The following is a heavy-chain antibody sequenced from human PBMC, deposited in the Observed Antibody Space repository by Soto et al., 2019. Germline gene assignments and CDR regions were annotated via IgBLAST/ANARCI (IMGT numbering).Heavy chain of an antibody. V-gene: IGHV3-30-3*01. D-gene: IGHD3-22*01. J-gene: IGHJ4*02. Sequence: QVQLVESGGGVVQPGRSLRLSCAASGFTFSSYAMHWVRQALGKGLEWVAVISYDGSNKYYADSVKGRFTISRDNSKNTLYLQMNSLRAEDTAVYYCARDLYYYDSSGQLDYWGQGTLVTVSS. CDR1: GFTFSSYA. CDR3: ARDLYYYDSSGQLDY. CDR2: ISYDGSNK.